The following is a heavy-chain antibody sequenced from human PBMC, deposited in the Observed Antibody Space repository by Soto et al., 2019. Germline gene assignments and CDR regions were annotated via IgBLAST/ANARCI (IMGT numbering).Heavy chain of an antibody. V-gene: IGHV4-4*02. CDR1: GGSISSSNW. Sequence: SETLSLTCAVSGGSISSSNWWSWVRQPPGKGLEWIGEIYHSGSTNYNPSLKSRVTISVDKSKNQFSLKLSSVTAADTAVYYCARAAGSSSRDYFDYWGQGTLVTVSS. J-gene: IGHJ4*02. D-gene: IGHD6-13*01. CDR3: ARAAGSSSRDYFDY. CDR2: IYHSGST.